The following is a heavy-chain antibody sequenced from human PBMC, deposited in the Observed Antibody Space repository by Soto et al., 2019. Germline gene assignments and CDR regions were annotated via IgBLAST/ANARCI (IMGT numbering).Heavy chain of an antibody. Sequence: GGSLRLSCAASGFTFSSYSMNWVRQAPGKGLEWVSSISSSSSYIYYADSVKGRFTISRDNAKNSLYLQMNSLRAEDTAVYYCARDYYSNYVGGYYWGQGTLVTVSS. V-gene: IGHV3-21*01. CDR3: ARDYYSNYVGGYY. CDR1: GFTFSSYS. D-gene: IGHD4-4*01. J-gene: IGHJ4*02. CDR2: ISSSSSYI.